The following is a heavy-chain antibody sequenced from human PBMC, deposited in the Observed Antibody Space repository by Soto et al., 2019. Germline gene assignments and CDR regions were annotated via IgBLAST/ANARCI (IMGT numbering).Heavy chain of an antibody. CDR2: MNPGSGKT. CDR1: GYTFINFD. V-gene: IGHV1-8*02. D-gene: IGHD6-13*01. J-gene: IGHJ5*02. Sequence: QVQLVQSGAEVKEPGDSVRVSCKASGYTFINFDISWVRQAAGQGLEWLGWMNPGSGKTGYASKFQGRVAMTRAASTGTSHLELSSLTSDDTAVYYCARMASAGTLNWFDPWGQGPLVTVSS. CDR3: ARMASAGTLNWFDP.